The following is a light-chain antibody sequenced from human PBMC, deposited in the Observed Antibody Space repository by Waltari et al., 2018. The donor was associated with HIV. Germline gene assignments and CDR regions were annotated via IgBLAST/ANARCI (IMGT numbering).Light chain of an antibody. Sequence: QSVLTQPPSTSATPGPRVTISSSGSSSTIGRNYIYMYRPVPGTTPKLLIYTNNRRPSGVPDRFSGSRSGTSASLAISGLRSGDEADYYCAAWDDSLNGWVFGGGTKLTVL. CDR2: TNN. V-gene: IGLV1-47*01. CDR3: AAWDDSLNGWV. CDR1: SSTIGRNY. J-gene: IGLJ3*02.